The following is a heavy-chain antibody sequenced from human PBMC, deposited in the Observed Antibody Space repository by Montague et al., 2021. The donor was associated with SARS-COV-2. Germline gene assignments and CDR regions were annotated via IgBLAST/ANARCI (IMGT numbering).Heavy chain of an antibody. CDR3: ARVGRAGYDILTGYYYYGMDV. CDR1: GGSISSYY. J-gene: IGHJ6*02. D-gene: IGHD3-9*01. CDR2: IYTSGST. Sequence: SETLSLTCTVSGGSISSYYWSWIRRPAGKGLEWIGRIYTSGSTNYNPSLKSRVTMSVDTSKNQFSLKLSSVTAADTAVYYCARVGRAGYDILTGYYYYGMDVXGQGTTVTVSS. V-gene: IGHV4-4*07.